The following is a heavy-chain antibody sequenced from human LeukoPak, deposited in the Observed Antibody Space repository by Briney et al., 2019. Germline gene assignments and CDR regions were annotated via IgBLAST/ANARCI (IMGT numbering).Heavy chain of an antibody. V-gene: IGHV4-4*07. Sequence: SETLYLTCTVSGGSISSYYWSWIRQPAGKGLEWIGRIYTCGSTNYNPSLKSRVTISVDKAKNQFSLKLSSVTAADPAVYYCAREFGSGWYANYYMDVWGKGITVTVS. D-gene: IGHD6-19*01. CDR3: AREFGSGWYANYYMDV. CDR2: IYTCGST. J-gene: IGHJ6*03. CDR1: GGSISSYY.